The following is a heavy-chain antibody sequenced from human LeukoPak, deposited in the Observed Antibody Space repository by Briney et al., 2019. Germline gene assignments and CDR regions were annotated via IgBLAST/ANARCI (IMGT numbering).Heavy chain of an antibody. D-gene: IGHD6-19*01. CDR1: GYTFTSYG. CDR3: ARDPAIAVAGMEFDY. V-gene: IGHV1-18*01. J-gene: IGHJ4*02. Sequence: APVKVSCKASGYTFTSYGISWVRQAPGQGLEWMGWISAYNGNTNYAQKLQGRVTMTTDTSTSTAYMELRSLRSDDTAVYYCARDPAIAVAGMEFDYWGQGTLVTVSS. CDR2: ISAYNGNT.